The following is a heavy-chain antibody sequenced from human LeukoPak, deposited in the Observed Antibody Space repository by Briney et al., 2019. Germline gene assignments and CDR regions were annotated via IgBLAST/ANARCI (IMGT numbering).Heavy chain of an antibody. CDR2: IYHSGST. CDR1: GYSISSGYY. D-gene: IGHD3-10*01. J-gene: IGHJ4*02. Sequence: SETLSLTCTVSGYSISSGYYWGWIRQPPGKGLEWIGSIYHSGSTYYNPSLKSRVTISVDTSKNQFSLKLSSVTAADTAVYYCARDGFDVSGIYYSLPFDYWGQETLVTVSS. V-gene: IGHV4-38-2*02. CDR3: ARDGFDVSGIYYSLPFDY.